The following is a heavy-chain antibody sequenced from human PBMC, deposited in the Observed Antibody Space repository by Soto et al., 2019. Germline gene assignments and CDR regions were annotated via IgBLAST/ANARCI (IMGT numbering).Heavy chain of an antibody. CDR3: ARVRGGFGELLWSYYYYGMNV. J-gene: IGHJ6*02. CDR2: IYYSGST. Sequence: SETLSLTCTVSGGSLSSSSYYWGWIRHPPGKGLEWIGSIYYSGSTYYNPSLKRRVTISVDKSKNKFSLKLSSVTAADTAVYYCARVRGGFGELLWSYYYYGMNVSGQGPTVTVSS. V-gene: IGHV4-39*01. CDR1: GGSLSSSSYY. D-gene: IGHD3-10*01.